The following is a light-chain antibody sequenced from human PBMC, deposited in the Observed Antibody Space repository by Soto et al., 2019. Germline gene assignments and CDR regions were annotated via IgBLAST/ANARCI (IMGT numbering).Light chain of an antibody. CDR3: QHYDGSLT. Sequence: EIVLTQSPHTLSLSPGERASLSCRTSQTISSSYFAWYQQKPGQSPRLLVYAASIRAPGIPDRFSGSGSEADFTLTISRLEPADFAVYYCQHYDGSLTFGGGTRVEIK. V-gene: IGKV3-20*01. CDR1: QTISSSY. J-gene: IGKJ4*01. CDR2: AAS.